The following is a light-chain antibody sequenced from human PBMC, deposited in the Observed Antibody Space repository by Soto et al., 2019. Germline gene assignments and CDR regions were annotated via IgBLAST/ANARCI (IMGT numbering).Light chain of an antibody. J-gene: IGLJ1*01. CDR2: DVS. Sequence: QSVLTQPASVSGSPGQSITISCTGTSSDVGGYNYVSWYQQHPGKDPKLMIYDVSNRPSGVSNRFSGSKSGNTASLTISGLQPEDEADYYCSSYTSSSSYVFGTGTKVTVL. V-gene: IGLV2-14*01. CDR1: SSDVGGYNY. CDR3: SSYTSSSSYV.